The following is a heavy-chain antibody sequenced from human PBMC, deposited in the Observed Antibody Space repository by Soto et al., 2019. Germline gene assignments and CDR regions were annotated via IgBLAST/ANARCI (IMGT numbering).Heavy chain of an antibody. D-gene: IGHD3-22*01. CDR3: ASVTKYYYDRGYYYYGMDV. CDR2: FYYSGST. Sequence: SETLSLTCTVSGGSISTGGYYWNWIRQHPGKGLEWIGYFYYSGSTNYNPSLKSRVTISVDTSKNQFSLKLSSVTAADTAVYYCASVTKYYYDRGYYYYGMDVWGQGTTVTVSS. V-gene: IGHV4-61*08. CDR1: GGSISTGGYY. J-gene: IGHJ6*02.